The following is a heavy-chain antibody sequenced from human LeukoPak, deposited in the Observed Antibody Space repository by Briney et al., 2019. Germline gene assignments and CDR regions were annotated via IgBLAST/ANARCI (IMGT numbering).Heavy chain of an antibody. J-gene: IGHJ4*02. V-gene: IGHV3-48*01. CDR3: ARDYVTGALSFDC. Sequence: PGGSLRLFCAASGFTFSTYTMNWVRQAPGKGLEWISYISRSSSAIFYADSVKGRFTVSRDNAKNSLFLQMNSLRAEDTAVYYCARDYVTGALSFDCRGQGTLVTVSS. CDR1: GFTFSTYT. CDR2: ISRSSSAI. D-gene: IGHD2-21*02.